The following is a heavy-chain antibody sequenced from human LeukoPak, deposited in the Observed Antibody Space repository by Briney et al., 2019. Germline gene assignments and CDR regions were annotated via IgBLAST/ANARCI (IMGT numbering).Heavy chain of an antibody. CDR1: GFTFNTYA. Sequence: PGGSLRLSCAASGFTFNTYAMSWVRQAPGKGLEWVSGINSPGARTFYADSVKGGVTISRDNSKNTLYLQLNSLRAEDTAVYYCAKAHTGGFMFFDSWGHGTLVTVSS. CDR3: AKAHTGGFMFFDS. J-gene: IGHJ4*01. CDR2: INSPGART. D-gene: IGHD3-16*01. V-gene: IGHV3-23*01.